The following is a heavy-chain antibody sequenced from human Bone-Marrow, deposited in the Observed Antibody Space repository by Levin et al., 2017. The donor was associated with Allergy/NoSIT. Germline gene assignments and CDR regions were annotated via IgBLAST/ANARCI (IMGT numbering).Heavy chain of an antibody. Sequence: LSLTCADSTSTFSNYYMTWVRQAPGKGLEWVATINKDGSDQHYVGSVKGRFTISRDNAKHSLYLQMNSLRAEDTAVYYCERHNWWRFDYWGQGTLVTVSS. CDR1: TSTFSNYY. V-gene: IGHV3-7*01. D-gene: IGHD2-15*01. CDR3: ERHNWWRFDY. CDR2: INKDGSDQ. J-gene: IGHJ4*02.